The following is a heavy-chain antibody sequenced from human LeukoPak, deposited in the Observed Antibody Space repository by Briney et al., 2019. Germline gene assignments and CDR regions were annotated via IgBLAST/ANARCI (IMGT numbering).Heavy chain of an antibody. D-gene: IGHD3-9*01. V-gene: IGHV4-59*01. Sequence: PSETLSLTCTVSGGSISNYYWSWIRQPPGKGLEWIGYIYYGGSTKYNPSLKSRVTISIDRSKNQFSLKLNSVTTADTAVYYCARTIGDFDPCGQGTLVTVSS. CDR2: IYYGGST. CDR3: ARTIGDFDP. CDR1: GGSISNYY. J-gene: IGHJ5*02.